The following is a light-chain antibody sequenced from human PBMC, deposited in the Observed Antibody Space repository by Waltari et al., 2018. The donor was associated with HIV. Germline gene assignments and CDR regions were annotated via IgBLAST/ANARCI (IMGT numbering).Light chain of an antibody. Sequence: QSALTQPPSASGSPGQSVTISCTGTSSDVGGYNFVSWYQQHPGKAPKLMIFEVTKRPSGVPARFSGSKTGNTASLTVCGLQADDEGDYYGSSYAGGNNLVFGGGTKLTVL. V-gene: IGLV2-8*01. J-gene: IGLJ2*01. CDR3: SSYAGGNNLV. CDR2: EVT. CDR1: SSDVGGYNF.